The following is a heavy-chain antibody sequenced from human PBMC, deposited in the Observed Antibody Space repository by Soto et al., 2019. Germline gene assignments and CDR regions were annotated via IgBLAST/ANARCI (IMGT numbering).Heavy chain of an antibody. CDR2: INPTGGST. Sequence: QVELVQSGAEVKKPGASVKLSCKASGYTFTTYFIHWVRQAPGQGLEWMVIINPTGGSTTYAEKFHGRVTMPMDTSTTTVYMELTSLRSDDTSVYYCARDLVRCHNGMDVWGQGTTVTVTS. V-gene: IGHV1-46*01. CDR1: GYTFTTYF. J-gene: IGHJ6*02. CDR3: ARDLVRCHNGMDV.